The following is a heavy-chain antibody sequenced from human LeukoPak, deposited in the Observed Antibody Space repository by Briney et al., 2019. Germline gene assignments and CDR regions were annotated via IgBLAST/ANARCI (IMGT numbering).Heavy chain of an antibody. CDR2: IKEDGSEK. CDR1: GFTFSNYW. Sequence: GGSLSLSCAASGFTFSNYWMSWVRQAPGKGLEWVANIKEDGSEKYYVDSVKGRFTISRDNARNSLYLQMNSLRAEDTAVYYCASGRQLGYWGQGTPVTVSS. CDR3: ASGRQLGY. J-gene: IGHJ4*02. D-gene: IGHD6-13*01. V-gene: IGHV3-7*01.